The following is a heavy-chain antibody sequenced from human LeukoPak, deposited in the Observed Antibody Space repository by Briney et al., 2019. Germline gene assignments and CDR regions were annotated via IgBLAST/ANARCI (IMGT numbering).Heavy chain of an antibody. CDR1: GFTFSSYG. CDR2: IWFDGSSE. Sequence: GGSLRLSCAASGFTFSSYGMHWVRQAPGKGLEWVAVIWFDGSSEYYADSVKGRFTISRDNSKNTLNLQMNSLRVEDTAVYYCAPEGDGYILFDYWGQGTLVTVSS. J-gene: IGHJ4*02. D-gene: IGHD5-24*01. V-gene: IGHV3-30*02. CDR3: APEGDGYILFDY.